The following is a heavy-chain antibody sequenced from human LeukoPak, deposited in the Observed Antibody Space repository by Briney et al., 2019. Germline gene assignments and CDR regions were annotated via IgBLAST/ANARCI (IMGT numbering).Heavy chain of an antibody. CDR2: INPNSGGT. D-gene: IGHD3-3*01. Sequence: PLASVKVSRKASGYTFTGYYMHWVRQAPGQGLEWMGWINPNSGGTNYAQKFQGRVTMTRDTSISTAYMELSRLRSDDTAVYYCARVPRYLSGYSREVFDYWGQGTLVTVSS. V-gene: IGHV1-2*02. CDR3: ARVPRYLSGYSREVFDY. J-gene: IGHJ4*02. CDR1: GYTFTGYY.